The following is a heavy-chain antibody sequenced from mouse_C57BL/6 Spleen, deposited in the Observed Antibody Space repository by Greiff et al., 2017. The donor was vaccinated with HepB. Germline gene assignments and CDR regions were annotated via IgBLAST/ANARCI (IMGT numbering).Heavy chain of an antibody. V-gene: IGHV10-1*01. Sequence: EVQWVESGGGLVQPKGSLKLSCAASGFSFNTYAMNWVRQAPGKGLEWVARIRSKSNNYATYYADSVKDRFTISRDDSESMLYLQMNNLKTEDTAMYYCVRQGDGYYPYYFDYWGQGTTLTVSS. CDR1: GFSFNTYA. CDR3: VRQGDGYYPYYFDY. J-gene: IGHJ2*01. D-gene: IGHD2-3*01. CDR2: IRSKSNNYAT.